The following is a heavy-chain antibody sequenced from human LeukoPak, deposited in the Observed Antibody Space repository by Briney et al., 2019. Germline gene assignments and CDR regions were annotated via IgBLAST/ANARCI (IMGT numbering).Heavy chain of an antibody. D-gene: IGHD6-19*01. CDR1: GYRFTSYW. Sequence: GESLKISCVGSGYRFTSYWIGWVRQMPGKRLEYMGIIYPGDSDTRYSPSFQGQVTISADKSISTAYLQWSSLQASDTAMYYCATGYGSGRGAFDIWGQGTMVTVSS. J-gene: IGHJ3*02. CDR2: IYPGDSDT. V-gene: IGHV5-51*01. CDR3: ATGYGSGRGAFDI.